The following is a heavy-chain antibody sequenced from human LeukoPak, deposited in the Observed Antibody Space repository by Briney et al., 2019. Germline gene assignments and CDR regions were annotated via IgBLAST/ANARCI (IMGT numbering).Heavy chain of an antibody. D-gene: IGHD1-14*01. CDR1: GYAFINYD. Sequence: ASVKVSCKTSGYAFINYDINWVRQATGQGLEWMGWMDPNNGNTGYAQKLQGRVTMTRDTSTNTAYMELSSLTPEDTAVYYCARGPRESTTSDYWGQGTLVTVSS. V-gene: IGHV1-8*02. CDR3: ARGPRESTTSDY. J-gene: IGHJ4*02. CDR2: MDPNNGNT.